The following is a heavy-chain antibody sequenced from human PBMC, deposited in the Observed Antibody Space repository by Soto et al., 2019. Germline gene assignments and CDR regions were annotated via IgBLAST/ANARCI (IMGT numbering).Heavy chain of an antibody. CDR2: TYYRSKWYN. Sequence: QVQLQQSGPGLVKPSQTLSLTCAISGDSVSSNSAAWNWIRQSPSRGLEWLGRTYYRSKWYNDYPVSVKRRITIDPDTSKNQFSLQLNSVTPEDTAVYHCSRGRGIAAAGSFDYWGQGTLVTVSS. V-gene: IGHV6-1*01. CDR3: SRGRGIAAAGSFDY. CDR1: GDSVSSNSAA. D-gene: IGHD6-13*01. J-gene: IGHJ4*02.